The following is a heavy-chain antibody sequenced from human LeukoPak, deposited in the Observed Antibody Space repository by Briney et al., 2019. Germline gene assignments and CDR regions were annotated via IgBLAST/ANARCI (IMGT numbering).Heavy chain of an antibody. CDR3: ARDLGGYYDSSGYYYPDY. V-gene: IGHV3-23*01. D-gene: IGHD3-22*01. CDR2: ISGSGGST. J-gene: IGHJ4*02. CDR1: GFTFHNYA. Sequence: GGSLRLSCAASGFTFHNYAMSWVRQAPGKGLEWVSTISGSGGSTYYADSVKGRFTISRDNAKNSLYLQMNSLRAEDTAVYYCARDLGGYYDSSGYYYPDYWGQGTLVTVSS.